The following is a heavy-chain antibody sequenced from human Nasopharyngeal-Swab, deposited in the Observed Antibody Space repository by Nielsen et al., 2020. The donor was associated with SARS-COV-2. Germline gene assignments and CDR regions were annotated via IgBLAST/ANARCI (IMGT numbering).Heavy chain of an antibody. CDR2: INHSGST. D-gene: IGHD3-3*01. CDR3: VRRPYDFWSGYYDYYFDY. V-gene: IGHV4-34*01. Sequence: WILQPPGKGLEWIGEINHSGSTNYNPSLKSRLTISVDTSKNQFSLKLSSVTAADTAVYYCVRRPYDFWSGYYDYYFDYWGQGTLVTVSS. J-gene: IGHJ4*02.